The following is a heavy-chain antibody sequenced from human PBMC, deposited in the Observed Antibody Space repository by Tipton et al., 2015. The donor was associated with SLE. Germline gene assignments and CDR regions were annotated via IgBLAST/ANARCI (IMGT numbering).Heavy chain of an antibody. Sequence: TLSLTCTVSGGSISSYYWSWIRQPPGKGLEWIGYIYSSGSTNYNPSLKSRVTISVDTSKNQFSLKLSSVTAADTAMYYCAKCRGWLQSDAFHIWGQGTMVTVSS. J-gene: IGHJ3*02. CDR2: IYSSGST. V-gene: IGHV4-4*08. CDR3: AKCRGWLQSDAFHI. D-gene: IGHD5-24*01. CDR1: GGSISSYY.